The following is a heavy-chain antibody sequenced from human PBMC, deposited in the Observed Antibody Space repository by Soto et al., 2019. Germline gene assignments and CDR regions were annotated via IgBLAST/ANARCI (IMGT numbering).Heavy chain of an antibody. CDR2: IYSGGDT. D-gene: IGHD3-10*01. Sequence: QLQLQESGPGLVKPSETLSLTCTVSGGPFSSPYYCWGWLRQPPGKGPEWIGTIYSGGDTYYNSSLESRVTISADTSKSQFSLRLASVTPADTAVYYCARLTHYGSGRYSDNWGQGSLVTVSS. V-gene: IGHV4-39*01. J-gene: IGHJ4*02. CDR3: ARLTHYGSGRYSDN. CDR1: GGPFSSPYYC.